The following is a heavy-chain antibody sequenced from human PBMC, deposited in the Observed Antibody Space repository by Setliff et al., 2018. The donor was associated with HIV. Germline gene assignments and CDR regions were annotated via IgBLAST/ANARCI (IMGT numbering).Heavy chain of an antibody. CDR2: LNQDGSEK. D-gene: IGHD1-7*01. CDR3: ARVAGTTFPYYFDY. Sequence: PGGSLRLSCAASGFTFSRNWMSWVRQAPGKGLEWVASLNQDGSEKYYVDSVKGRFTISRDNAKNSVYLQMNSLRAEDTAVYYCARVAGTTFPYYFDYWGQGTLVTVSS. J-gene: IGHJ4*02. CDR1: GFTFSRNW. V-gene: IGHV3-7*03.